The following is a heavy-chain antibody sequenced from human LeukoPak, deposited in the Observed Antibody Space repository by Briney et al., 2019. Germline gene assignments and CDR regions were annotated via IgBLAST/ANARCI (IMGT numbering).Heavy chain of an antibody. CDR3: ARGPTRYPSSWLY. V-gene: IGHV3-20*04. D-gene: IGHD6-13*01. Sequence: GGSLRLSCAASGFTFDDYGMSWVRQAPGKGLEWVSGINWNGGSTGYADSVKGRFTISRDNAKNSLYLVMNSLRADDTAVYYCARGPTRYPSSWLYWGQGTLVTVSS. CDR2: INWNGGST. J-gene: IGHJ4*02. CDR1: GFTFDDYG.